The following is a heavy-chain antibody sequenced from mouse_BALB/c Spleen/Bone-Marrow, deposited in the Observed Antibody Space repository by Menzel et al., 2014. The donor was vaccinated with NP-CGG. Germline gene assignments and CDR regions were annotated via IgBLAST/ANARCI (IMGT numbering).Heavy chain of an antibody. CDR2: IWSDGST. CDR1: GFSLTSYG. D-gene: IGHD1-1*01. Sequence: VKLVESGPDLVAPSQSLSITCTVSGFSLTSYGVHWVRQPPGKGLEWLVVIWSDGSTTYNSALKSRLSISKDNSKSQVFLKMNSLQTDDTAMYYCARRYYGSSYYFDYWGQGTTPTVSS. CDR3: ARRYYGSSYYFDY. V-gene: IGHV2-6-2*01. J-gene: IGHJ2*01.